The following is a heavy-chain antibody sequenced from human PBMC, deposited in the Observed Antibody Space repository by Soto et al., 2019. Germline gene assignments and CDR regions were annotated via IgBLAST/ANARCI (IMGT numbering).Heavy chain of an antibody. CDR1: RFSFSSYA. V-gene: IGHV3-23*01. Sequence: GGSLRLSCAASRFSFSSYAMSWVRQAPGKGLEWVSSISASGGGTYYADSVKGRFTISRDNSKTTLFLQVSSLRDEDTAVYYCAKSTRQYGDRVSFDYWGQGALVTLSS. CDR2: ISASGGGT. D-gene: IGHD4-17*01. J-gene: IGHJ4*02. CDR3: AKSTRQYGDRVSFDY.